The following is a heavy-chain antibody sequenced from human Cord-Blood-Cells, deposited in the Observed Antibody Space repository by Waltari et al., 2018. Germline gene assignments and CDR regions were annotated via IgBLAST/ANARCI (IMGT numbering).Heavy chain of an antibody. J-gene: IGHJ6*02. Sequence: QVQLVQSGAEVKKPGASVKVSCKVSGYTLTEFSIHWVRQAPGKGLERMGGFEPEDGETIYAQKFQGRVTMTEDTSTDTAYMELSSLRSEDTAVYYCATEGGDYYYYGMDVWGQGTTVTVSS. CDR2: FEPEDGET. CDR1: GYTLTEFS. V-gene: IGHV1-24*01. CDR3: ATEGGDYYYYGMDV.